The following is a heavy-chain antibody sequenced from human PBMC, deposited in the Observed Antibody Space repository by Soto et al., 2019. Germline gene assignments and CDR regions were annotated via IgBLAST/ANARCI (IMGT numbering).Heavy chain of an antibody. J-gene: IGHJ6*03. Sequence: ASVKVSCKASGYTFTSYDINWVRQATGQGLEWMGWMNPNSGNTGYAQKFQGRVTMTRNTSISTAYMELSSLRSEDTAVYYCARGTVTTGVIYYYYMDVWGKGTTVTVSS. CDR2: MNPNSGNT. CDR1: GYTFTSYD. D-gene: IGHD4-17*01. CDR3: ARGTVTTGVIYYYYMDV. V-gene: IGHV1-8*01.